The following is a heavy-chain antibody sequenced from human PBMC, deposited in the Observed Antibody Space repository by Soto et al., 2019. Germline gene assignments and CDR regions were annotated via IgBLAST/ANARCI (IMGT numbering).Heavy chain of an antibody. CDR2: IYWDDDK. V-gene: IGHV2-5*02. J-gene: IGHJ3*02. D-gene: IGHD6-13*01. CDR1: GFSLSTSGVG. CDR3: DVRSQDVDPYSSRWYDAFDI. Sequence: QITLKESGPTLVKPTQTLTLTCTFSGFSLSTSGVGVGWIRQPPGKALEWLALIYWDDDKRYSPSLKSRLTILKDTSKKQVFLTMTNMEPVDTAKNYCDVRSQDVDPYSSRWYDAFDIWGKGTMVTVSS.